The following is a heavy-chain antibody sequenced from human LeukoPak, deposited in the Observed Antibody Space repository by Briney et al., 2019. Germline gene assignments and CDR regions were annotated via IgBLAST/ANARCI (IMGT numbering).Heavy chain of an antibody. Sequence: SEPLSLTCTVSGASISSYYWNWIRQPPGKGLEWIGYIYYSGSTNYNPSLKRRVTISVDTSKNEFPLKLSSVTAADTAVYYCARSTYSSSSVFDCWGQGTLVSVSS. J-gene: IGHJ4*02. CDR3: ARSTYSSSSVFDC. V-gene: IGHV4-59*08. CDR1: GASISSYY. CDR2: IYYSGST. D-gene: IGHD6-6*01.